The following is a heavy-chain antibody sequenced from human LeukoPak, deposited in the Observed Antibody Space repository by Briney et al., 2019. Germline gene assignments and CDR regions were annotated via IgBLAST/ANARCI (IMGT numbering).Heavy chain of an antibody. CDR3: ARDRPYSKQYNWNLEL. CDR1: GYTFTSYG. CDR2: ISAYNGNS. D-gene: IGHD1-20*01. J-gene: IGHJ4*02. V-gene: IGHV1-18*01. Sequence: GASVKDSCMSSGYTFTSYGMSEVGPAPGQGLEWMGWISAYNGNSNYAQKLQGRVTMTTDTSTSTAYMELRRLRSDDTAVYYCARDRPYSKQYNWNLELGAQGTLVTVSS.